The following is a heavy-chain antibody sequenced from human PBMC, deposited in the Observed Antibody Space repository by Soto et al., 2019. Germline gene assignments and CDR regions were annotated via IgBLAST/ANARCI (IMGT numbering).Heavy chain of an antibody. V-gene: IGHV4-59*08. D-gene: IGHD6-19*01. CDR3: ARRYSSGFDY. CDR1: GGSISSYY. Sequence: QVQLQESGPGLVKPSETLSLTCTVSGGSISSYYWSWIRQPPGKGLEWVGYIYYSGSTNYNPSLKSRVTISVHTSKNQFSLKLSSVTAADTAVYYCARRYSSGFDYWGQGTLVTVSS. J-gene: IGHJ4*02. CDR2: IYYSGST.